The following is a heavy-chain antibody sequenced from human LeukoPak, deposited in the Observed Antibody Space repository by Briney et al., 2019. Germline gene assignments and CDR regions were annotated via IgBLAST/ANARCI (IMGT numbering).Heavy chain of an antibody. Sequence: GGSLRLSCAASGFTFSSYGMHWVRQAPGKGLEWVAFIRYDGSNKYYADSVKGRFTISRDNSKNTLYLQMNSLRAEDAAVYYCAKACYYGSGNQFDYWGQGTLVTVSS. V-gene: IGHV3-30*02. CDR2: IRYDGSNK. J-gene: IGHJ4*02. D-gene: IGHD3-10*01. CDR3: AKACYYGSGNQFDY. CDR1: GFTFSSYG.